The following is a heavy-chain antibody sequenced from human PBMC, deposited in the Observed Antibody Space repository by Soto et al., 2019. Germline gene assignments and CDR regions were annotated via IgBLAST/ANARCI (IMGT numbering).Heavy chain of an antibody. D-gene: IGHD2-8*02. CDR1: RFTFSSYG. J-gene: IGHJ6*02. Sequence: QVQLVESGGGVVQPGRSLRLSCAASRFTFSSYGMHWVRQAPGKGLEWVAAISYDGSNKNYADSVKGRFTISRDNSKNTLYLQMNGLRGEDTAVYHCAKCLVGYVFGVQDYHYGMDVWGQGTTVTVSS. CDR2: ISYDGSNK. CDR3: AKCLVGYVFGVQDYHYGMDV. V-gene: IGHV3-30*18.